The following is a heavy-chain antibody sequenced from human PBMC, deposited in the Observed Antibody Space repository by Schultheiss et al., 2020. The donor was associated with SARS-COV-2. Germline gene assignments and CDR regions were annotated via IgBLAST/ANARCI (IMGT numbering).Heavy chain of an antibody. CDR2: IYYSGST. Sequence: SETLSLTCTVSGGSISSYYWSWIRQPPGKGLEWIGYIYYSGSTNYNPSLKSRVTISVDTSKNQFSPKLSSVTAADTAVYYCARKNYGDYENWFDPWGQGTLVTVSS. J-gene: IGHJ5*02. CDR1: GGSISSYY. D-gene: IGHD4-17*01. CDR3: ARKNYGDYENWFDP. V-gene: IGHV4-59*01.